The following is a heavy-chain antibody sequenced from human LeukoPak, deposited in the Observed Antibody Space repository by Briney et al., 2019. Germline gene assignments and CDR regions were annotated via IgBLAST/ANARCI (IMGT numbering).Heavy chain of an antibody. CDR1: GYTFTGYY. CDR3: ARLTIGDYGDRESGFDY. J-gene: IGHJ4*02. CDR2: INPNSGDT. V-gene: IGHV1-2*02. Sequence: GASVKVSCKASGYTFTGYYMHWVRQAPGQGLEWMGWINPNSGDTNYAQKFQGRVTMTRDTSISTAYMELSRLRSDDTAVYYCARLTIGDYGDRESGFDYWGQGTLVTVSS. D-gene: IGHD4-17*01.